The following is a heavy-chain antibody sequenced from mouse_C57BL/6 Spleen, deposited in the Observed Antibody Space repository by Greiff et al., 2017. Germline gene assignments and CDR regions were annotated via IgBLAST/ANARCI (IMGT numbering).Heavy chain of an antibody. J-gene: IGHJ3*01. Sequence: QVHVKQSGAELARPGASVKLSCKASGYTFTSYGISWVKQRTGQGLEWIGEIYPRSGNTYYNEKFKGKATLTADKSSSTAYMELRSLTSEDSAVYFCARKESNYGDWFAYWGQGTLVTVSA. V-gene: IGHV1-81*01. CDR1: GYTFTSYG. CDR3: ARKESNYGDWFAY. D-gene: IGHD2-5*01. CDR2: IYPRSGNT.